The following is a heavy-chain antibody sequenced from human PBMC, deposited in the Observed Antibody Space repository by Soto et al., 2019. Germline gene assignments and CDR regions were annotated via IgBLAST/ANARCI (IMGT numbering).Heavy chain of an antibody. Sequence: SETLSLTCTVSGGSISSSSYYWGWIRQPPGKGLEWIGSIYYSGSTYYNPSLKSRVTISVDTSKNQFSLKLSSVTAADTAVYYCARRVAATPNWFDPWGQGTRGTVSS. V-gene: IGHV4-39*01. CDR2: IYYSGST. D-gene: IGHD2-15*01. CDR3: ARRVAATPNWFDP. CDR1: GGSISSSSYY. J-gene: IGHJ5*02.